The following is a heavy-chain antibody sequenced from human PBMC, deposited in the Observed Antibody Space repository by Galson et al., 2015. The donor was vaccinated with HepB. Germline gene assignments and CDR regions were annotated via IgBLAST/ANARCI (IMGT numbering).Heavy chain of an antibody. CDR1: GFTFSSYG. D-gene: IGHD1-26*01. CDR2: ISYDGSNK. V-gene: IGHV3-30*18. Sequence: SLRLSCAASGFTFSSYGMHWVRQAPGKGLEWVAVISYDGSNKYYANSVKGRFTISRDNSKNTLYLQMNSLRAEDTAVYYCAKDVGLESYLGYYFDYWGQGTLVTVSS. CDR3: AKDVGLESYLGYYFDY. J-gene: IGHJ4*02.